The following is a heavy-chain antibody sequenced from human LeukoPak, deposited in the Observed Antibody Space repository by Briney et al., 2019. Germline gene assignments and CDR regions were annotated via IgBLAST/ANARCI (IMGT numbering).Heavy chain of an antibody. CDR1: GGPIRDYY. V-gene: IGHV4-59*08. CDR2: VYYTGST. CDR3: ARHIVVVLAAQDAFDI. D-gene: IGHD2-15*01. Sequence: SETLSLTCTVSGGPIRDYYWSWIRQPPGKGLEWNGYVYYTGSTNYNPSLKSRLTISVDMSKNQFSLKLSSVTAADTAVYYCARHIVVVLAAQDAFDIRGQGTMVTVSS. J-gene: IGHJ3*02.